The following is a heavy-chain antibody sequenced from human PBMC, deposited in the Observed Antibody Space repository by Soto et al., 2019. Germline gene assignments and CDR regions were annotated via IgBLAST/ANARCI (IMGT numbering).Heavy chain of an antibody. Sequence: QVQLVQSGAEVKKPGASVKVSCKASGYTFTSYGISWVRQAPGQGPEWMGRISTYNGNTKYAQKLHGRVTMTTDTSTNTAYMELRSLRYDDTAVYYCARDPGYSTTWHQAFDIWGQGTMVTVSS. CDR2: ISTYNGNT. J-gene: IGHJ3*02. V-gene: IGHV1-18*01. CDR1: GYTFTSYG. CDR3: ARDPGYSTTWHQAFDI. D-gene: IGHD6-13*01.